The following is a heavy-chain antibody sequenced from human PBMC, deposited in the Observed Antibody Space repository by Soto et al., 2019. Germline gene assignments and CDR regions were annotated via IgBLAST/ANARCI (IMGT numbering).Heavy chain of an antibody. CDR3: AKDRIPQPWLHGMDV. CDR1: GFTFDDYA. V-gene: IGHV3-9*01. J-gene: IGHJ6*02. CDR2: ISWNSGSI. D-gene: IGHD2-2*01. Sequence: EVQLVESGGGLVQPGRSLRLSCAASGFTFDDYAMHWVRQAPGKGLEWVSGISWNSGSIGYADSVKGRFTISRDNAKNSLYLDMYSLRAEDTALYYCAKDRIPQPWLHGMDVWGQGTTVTVSS.